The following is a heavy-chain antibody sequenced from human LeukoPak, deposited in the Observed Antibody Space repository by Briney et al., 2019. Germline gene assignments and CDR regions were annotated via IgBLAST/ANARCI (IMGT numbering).Heavy chain of an antibody. D-gene: IGHD3-10*01. V-gene: IGHV3-23*01. J-gene: IGHJ6*03. CDR3: ARVLSGRGSLYSYYYYMDV. Sequence: GGSLRLSCAASGFTFSSYAMSWVRQAPGKGLEWVSAISGSGGSTYYADSVKGRFTISRDNSKNTLYLQMNSLRAEDTAVYYCARVLSGRGSLYSYYYYMDVWGKGTTVTISS. CDR1: GFTFSSYA. CDR2: ISGSGGST.